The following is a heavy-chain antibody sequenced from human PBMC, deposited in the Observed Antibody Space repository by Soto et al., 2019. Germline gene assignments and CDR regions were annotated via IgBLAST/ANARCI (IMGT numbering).Heavy chain of an antibody. CDR2: IRNDGSNE. Sequence: QVQLVESGGGVVQPGRSLRLSCAASGFTFSNYGMHWVRQVPGKGLEWVACIRNDGSNEIYVDSVKGRFTISRNNSKNTVYLQMNGLRDEATAMYYCARAGIYYWSGGFDYWGQGTLVTVSS. V-gene: IGHV3-33*01. CDR3: ARAGIYYWSGGFDY. J-gene: IGHJ4*02. D-gene: IGHD2-8*01. CDR1: GFTFSNYG.